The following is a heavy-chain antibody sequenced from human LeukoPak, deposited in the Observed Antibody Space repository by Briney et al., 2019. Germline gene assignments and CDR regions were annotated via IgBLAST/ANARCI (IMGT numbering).Heavy chain of an antibody. Sequence: SETLSLTCTVSGGSISSYYWSWIRQPPGKGLEWIGYIYYSGSTNYKSSLKSRVTISVDTSKNQFSLKLSSVTAADTAVYYCARIRGGYYYVVDYWGQGTLVTVSS. J-gene: IGHJ4*02. CDR1: GGSISSYY. CDR2: IYYSGST. D-gene: IGHD3-22*01. CDR3: ARIRGGYYYVVDY. V-gene: IGHV4-59*01.